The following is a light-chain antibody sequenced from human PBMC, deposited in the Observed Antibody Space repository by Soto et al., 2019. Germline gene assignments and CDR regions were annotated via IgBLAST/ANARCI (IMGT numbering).Light chain of an antibody. Sequence: VIWMTQSPSLLSASTGDRVTISCRISQGISRYLAWYQQKPGKAPELLIYAASTLQSGVPSRFSGSGSGTEFTLTSSCLQSEDFATYYCQQYYSFPRTFGQGTKVEI. CDR1: QGISRY. J-gene: IGKJ1*01. V-gene: IGKV1D-8*01. CDR2: AAS. CDR3: QQYYSFPRT.